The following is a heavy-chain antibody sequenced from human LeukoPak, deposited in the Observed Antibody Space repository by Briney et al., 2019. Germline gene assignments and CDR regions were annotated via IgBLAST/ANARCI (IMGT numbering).Heavy chain of an antibody. CDR1: GYSISSGYY. V-gene: IGHV4-38-2*01. CDR2: IYHSGST. Sequence: PSETMSLTCAVSGYSISSGYYWGWIRQPPGKGPEWSGSIYHSGSTYYNPSLKSRATISVDTSKNQFSLKLSSVTAADTAVYYCTQGMDVWGKGTTVTVSS. J-gene: IGHJ6*04. CDR3: TQGMDV.